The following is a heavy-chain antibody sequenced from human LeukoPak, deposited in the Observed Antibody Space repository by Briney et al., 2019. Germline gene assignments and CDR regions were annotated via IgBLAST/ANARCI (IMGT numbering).Heavy chain of an antibody. Sequence: GSLRLSCAASGFTFSSYGMHWVRQAPGKGLEWVAVIWYDGSNKYYADSVEGRFTISRDNSKNTLYLQMNSLRAEDTAVYYCARDPRGYCSGGSCYSGYFDYWGQGTLVTVSS. J-gene: IGHJ4*02. CDR3: ARDPRGYCSGGSCYSGYFDY. CDR2: IWYDGSNK. D-gene: IGHD2-15*01. CDR1: GFTFSSYG. V-gene: IGHV3-33*01.